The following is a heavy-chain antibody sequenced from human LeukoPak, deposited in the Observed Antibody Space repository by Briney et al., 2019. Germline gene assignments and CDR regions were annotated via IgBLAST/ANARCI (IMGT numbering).Heavy chain of an antibody. Sequence: SETLSLTCTVSGGSISSYYWSWIRQPPGKGLEWIGYIYYSGSTNYNPSLKSRVTISVDTSKNQFSLKLSSVTAADTAVYYCARILPRDGHRGYYYGMDVWGQGTTVTVSS. D-gene: IGHD5-24*01. CDR1: GGSISSYY. J-gene: IGHJ6*02. V-gene: IGHV4-59*08. CDR2: IYYSGST. CDR3: ARILPRDGHRGYYYGMDV.